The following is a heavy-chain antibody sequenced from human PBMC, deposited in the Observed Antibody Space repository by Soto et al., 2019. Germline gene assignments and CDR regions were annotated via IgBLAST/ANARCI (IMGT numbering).Heavy chain of an antibody. CDR3: AKDRGLPMVAGGMDV. CDR1: GFTFSSYA. D-gene: IGHD6-19*01. J-gene: IGHJ6*02. CDR2: ISGSGGST. Sequence: PGGSLRLSCAASGFTFSSYAMSWVRQAPGKGLEWVSAISGSGGSTYYADSVKGRFTISRDNSKNTLYLQMNSLRAEDTAVYYYAKDRGLPMVAGGMDVWGQGTTVTVSS. V-gene: IGHV3-23*01.